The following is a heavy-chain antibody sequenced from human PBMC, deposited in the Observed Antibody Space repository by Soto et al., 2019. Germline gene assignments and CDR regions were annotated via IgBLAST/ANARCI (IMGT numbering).Heavy chain of an antibody. V-gene: IGHV3-30*18. J-gene: IGHJ4*02. Sequence: ESGGGVVQPGRSLRLSCAASGFTFNNYGMHWVRQAPGKGLEWVAVISSDGGNNFYADSVKGRFTISRDNSKKTLHLQMNSLRAEDTAVYYCAKDYSTSYYYFDYWGQGTLVTVSS. CDR3: AKDYSTSYYYFDY. D-gene: IGHD1-26*01. CDR1: GFTFNNYG. CDR2: ISSDGGNN.